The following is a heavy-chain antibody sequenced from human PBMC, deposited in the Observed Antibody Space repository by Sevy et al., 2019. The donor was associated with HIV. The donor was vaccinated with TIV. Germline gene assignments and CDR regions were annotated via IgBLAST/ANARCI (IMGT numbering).Heavy chain of an antibody. Sequence: GGSLRLSCAASGFTFSNAWMSWVRQAPGKGLEWVARIKSKTDGGTTDYAAHVKGRFTISRDDSKNTLNLQMNSLKTEDTAIYYCTTDWKKRGLSALLDYWGQGTLVTVSS. CDR2: IKSKTDGGTT. J-gene: IGHJ4*02. CDR3: TTDWKKRGLSALLDY. V-gene: IGHV3-15*01. D-gene: IGHD1-1*01. CDR1: GFTFSNAW.